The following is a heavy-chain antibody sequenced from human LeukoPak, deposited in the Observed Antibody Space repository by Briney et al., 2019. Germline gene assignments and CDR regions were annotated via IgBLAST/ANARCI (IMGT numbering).Heavy chain of an antibody. CDR3: ARMTTVTFYDY. CDR2: IYSGGST. V-gene: IGHV3-66*01. J-gene: IGHJ4*02. D-gene: IGHD4-17*01. Sequence: PGGSLRLSCAASGFTVSSNYMGWVRQAPGKGLEWVSVIYSGGSTYYADSVKGRFTISRDNSKNTLYLQMNSLRAEDTAVYYCARMTTVTFYDYWGQGTLVTVSS. CDR1: GFTVSSNY.